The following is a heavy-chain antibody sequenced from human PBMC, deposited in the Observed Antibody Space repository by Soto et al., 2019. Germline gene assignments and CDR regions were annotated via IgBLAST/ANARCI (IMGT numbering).Heavy chain of an antibody. CDR1: GFTFSSYG. J-gene: IGHJ4*02. D-gene: IGHD6-19*01. CDR3: ARGASPVAASLDY. Sequence: QVQLVESGGGVVQPGRSLRLSCAASGFTFSSYGMHWVRQAPGKGLEWVAFIWYDGSNKYYTDSVKGRFTISRDNSKNTVFLQMSSLSAEDTAVYYCARGASPVAASLDYWAQGTLVSVSS. CDR2: IWYDGSNK. V-gene: IGHV3-33*01.